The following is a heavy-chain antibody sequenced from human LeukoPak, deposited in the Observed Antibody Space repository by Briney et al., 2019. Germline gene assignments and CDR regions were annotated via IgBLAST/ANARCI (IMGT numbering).Heavy chain of an antibody. D-gene: IGHD2-15*01. V-gene: IGHV1-18*01. Sequence: ASVKVSCKATGTTLSNYGITWVRQAPGRGLEWMGWISAYNGNTNYAQKLQGRATMTTDTSTSTAYMELRSLRSADTALYYCARDCGGGTCYLDYWGQGTLVTVSS. CDR2: ISAYNGNT. CDR3: ARDCGGGTCYLDY. J-gene: IGHJ4*02. CDR1: GTTLSNYG.